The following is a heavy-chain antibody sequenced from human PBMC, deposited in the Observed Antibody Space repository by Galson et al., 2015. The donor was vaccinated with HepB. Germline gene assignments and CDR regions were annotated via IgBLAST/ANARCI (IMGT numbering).Heavy chain of an antibody. Sequence: SLRLSCAASGFTFSWYGMHWVRQAPGKGLEWLALISYGGSNKYYADSVKGRYTISRNNSKDMLYLQMDSLSGEDTAVYYCAREGRMYCGGDCYLNFWGQGTLVTVSS. CDR1: GFTFSWYG. V-gene: IGHV3-30*03. CDR3: AREGRMYCGGDCYLNF. CDR2: ISYGGSNK. D-gene: IGHD2-21*02. J-gene: IGHJ4*02.